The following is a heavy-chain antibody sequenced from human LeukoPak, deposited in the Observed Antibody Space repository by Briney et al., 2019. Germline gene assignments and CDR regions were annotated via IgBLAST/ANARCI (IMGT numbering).Heavy chain of an antibody. V-gene: IGHV5-51*01. CDR1: GYSFTSYW. CDR3: ARLDCSGGSCYHFDY. CDR2: IYPGDSDT. D-gene: IGHD2-15*01. J-gene: IGHJ4*02. Sequence: GESLKISCKGSGYSFTSYWIGWVRQMPGKGLEWMGIIYPGDSDTRYSPSFQGQVTISADKSISTAYLQWSSLKASDTAMYYCARLDCSGGSCYHFDYWGQGTLVTVSS.